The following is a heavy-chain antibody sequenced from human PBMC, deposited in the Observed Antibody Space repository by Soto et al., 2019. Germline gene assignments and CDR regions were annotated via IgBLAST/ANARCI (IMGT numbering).Heavy chain of an antibody. CDR2: IIPIFGTA. CDR1: GGTFSSYA. D-gene: IGHD2-2*01. V-gene: IGHV1-69*13. Sequence: SVKVSCKASGGTFSSYAISWVRQAPGQGLEWMGGIIPIFGTANYAQKFQGRVTITADESTSTAYMELSSLRSEDTAVYYCARADSPSDIVLVPAAMPALGFDYWGQGTLVTVSS. CDR3: ARADSPSDIVLVPAAMPALGFDY. J-gene: IGHJ4*02.